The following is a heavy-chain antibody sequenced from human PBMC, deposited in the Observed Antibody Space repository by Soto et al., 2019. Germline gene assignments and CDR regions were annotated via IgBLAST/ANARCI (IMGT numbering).Heavy chain of an antibody. CDR3: ARGRIMITFGGVIATTDGNWFDP. Sequence: ASVKVSCKASGYTFTSYDINWVRQATGQGLEWMGWMNPNSGNTGYAQKFQGRVTMTRNTSISTAYMELSSLRSEDTAVYYCARGRIMITFGGVIATTDGNWFDPWGQGTLVTVSS. CDR2: MNPNSGNT. J-gene: IGHJ5*02. D-gene: IGHD3-16*02. V-gene: IGHV1-8*01. CDR1: GYTFTSYD.